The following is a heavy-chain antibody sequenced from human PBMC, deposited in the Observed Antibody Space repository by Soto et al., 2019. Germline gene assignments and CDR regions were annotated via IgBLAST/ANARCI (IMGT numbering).Heavy chain of an antibody. CDR1: GFTFSSYA. CDR2: ISYDGSNK. CDR3: ARDSGYGFDY. J-gene: IGHJ4*02. V-gene: IGHV3-30-3*01. Sequence: GGSLRLSCAASGFTFSSYAMHWVRQAPGKGLEWVAVISYDGSNKYYADSVKGRFTSSRDNSKNTLYLQMNSLRAEDTAVYYCARDSGYGFDYWGQGTLVTVSS. D-gene: IGHD5-12*01.